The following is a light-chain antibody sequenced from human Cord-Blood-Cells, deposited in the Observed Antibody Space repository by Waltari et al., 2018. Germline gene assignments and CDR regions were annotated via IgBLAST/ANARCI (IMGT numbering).Light chain of an antibody. V-gene: IGKV3-15*01. CDR3: QQYNNWPPA. J-gene: IGKJ2*01. CDR2: GAS. CDR1: QRVSSN. Sequence: EIVMTHSPATLSVSPGERATLSCRASQRVSSNLAWYQQKPGQAPRLLIYGASTRATGIPARFSGSGSGTEFTLTISSLQSEDFAVYYCQQYNNWPPAFGQGTKLEIK.